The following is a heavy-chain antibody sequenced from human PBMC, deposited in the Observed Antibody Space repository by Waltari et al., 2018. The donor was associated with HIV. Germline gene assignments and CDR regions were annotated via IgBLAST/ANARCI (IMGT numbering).Heavy chain of an antibody. D-gene: IGHD2-8*01. V-gene: IGHV3-23*01. CDR1: GFNFRNFA. Sequence: EVQLLESGGGLVQPGGSLRLSCAASGFNFRNFAMSWVRQAPGKGPEGVSALSGRGITASYADYVKGRFTISRDFSNNTLFLQMNNLRAEDTAVYFCAKSMRDLRPSAFDVWGQGTMVAISS. CDR2: LSGRGITA. CDR3: AKSMRDLRPSAFDV. J-gene: IGHJ3*01.